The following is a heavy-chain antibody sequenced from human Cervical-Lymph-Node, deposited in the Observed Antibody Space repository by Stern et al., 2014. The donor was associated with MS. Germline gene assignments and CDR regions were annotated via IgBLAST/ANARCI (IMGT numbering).Heavy chain of an antibody. D-gene: IGHD4-17*01. V-gene: IGHV3-74*02. J-gene: IGHJ4*02. CDR2: INGDASTT. CDR3: ARNPNLGDSGGTY. CDR1: GFTFSRYW. Sequence: VQLVESGGALVQPGGSLRLSCAASGFTFSRYWMHWVRQVPGKGLVWVSRINGDASTTYYADAVKGRFTISRDNAKNRLYPQMNSLRAEDTAVYYCARNPNLGDSGGTYWGQGTLVTVSS.